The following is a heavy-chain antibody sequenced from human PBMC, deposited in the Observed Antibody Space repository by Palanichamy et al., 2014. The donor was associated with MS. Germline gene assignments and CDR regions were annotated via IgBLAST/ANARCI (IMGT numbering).Heavy chain of an antibody. CDR3: ARATGTAYRDFYGMDV. CDR1: GYTFTDKY. CDR2: INPASGAI. Sequence: QVQLVQSGAEVKTPGASVKVSCKASGYTFTDKYIHWVRQAPGLGPEWMGWINPASGAIDFAQRFQGRITLTRDTSINTAYMELNSLNSDDTAVYYCARATGTAYRDFYGMDVWGHGTTVIVSS. V-gene: IGHV1-2*02. D-gene: IGHD1-7*01. J-gene: IGHJ6*02.